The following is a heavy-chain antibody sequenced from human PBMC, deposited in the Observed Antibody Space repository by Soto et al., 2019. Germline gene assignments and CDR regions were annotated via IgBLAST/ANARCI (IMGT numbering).Heavy chain of an antibody. V-gene: IGHV4-31*03. CDR2: IYYSGST. J-gene: IGHJ1*01. Sequence: QVQLQESGPGLVKPSQTLSLTCTVSGGSISSGAYYWSWIRQHPGKGLEWIGYIYYSGSTYYNPSLKSRVTISVGTSKNQFSLTLSSVTAADTAVYYCAIYDSSGSRGFQHWGQGTLVTVSS. D-gene: IGHD3-22*01. CDR1: GGSISSGAYY. CDR3: AIYDSSGSRGFQH.